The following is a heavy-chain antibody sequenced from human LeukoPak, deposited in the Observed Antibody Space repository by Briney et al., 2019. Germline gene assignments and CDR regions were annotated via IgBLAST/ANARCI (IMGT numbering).Heavy chain of an antibody. V-gene: IGHV4-59*11. CDR3: ARVLAIFGLDTTDFYMDV. D-gene: IGHD3/OR15-3a*01. CDR1: GASTSSHY. J-gene: IGHJ6*03. CDR2: TSGSI. Sequence: SETLSLTCAVSGASTSSHYWSWIRQRPGKGLEWIGYTSGSISDNPSLKSRVAVSVGPSQNQVSLSLTSVTAADTAVYYCARVLAIFGLDTTDFYMDVWGKGTTVTVSS.